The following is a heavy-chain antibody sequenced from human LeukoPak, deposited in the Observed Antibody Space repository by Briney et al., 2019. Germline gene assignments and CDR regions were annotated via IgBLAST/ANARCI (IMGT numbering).Heavy chain of an antibody. CDR1: GGSISSYY. D-gene: IGHD6-19*01. V-gene: IGHV4-59*12. J-gene: IGHJ4*02. Sequence: SETLSLTCTVSGGSISSYYWSWIRQPPGKGLEWIGYIYYSGSTNYNPSLKSRVTISVDTSKNQFSLHLNSVTPEDTAVYYCAREYSSAYDYWGQGTLVTVSS. CDR3: AREYSSAYDY. CDR2: IYYSGST.